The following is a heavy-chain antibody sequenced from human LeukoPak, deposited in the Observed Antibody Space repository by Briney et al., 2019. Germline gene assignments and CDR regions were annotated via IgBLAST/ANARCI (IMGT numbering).Heavy chain of an antibody. Sequence: ASVKVSCKASGYTFTSYGISWVRQAPGQGLEWVGWINPNSGGTNYAQKFQGRVTMTRDTSISTAYMELSRLRSDDTAVYYCARGPRYQLLSYYMDVWGKGTTVTVSS. V-gene: IGHV1-2*02. CDR3: ARGPRYQLLSYYMDV. CDR2: INPNSGGT. D-gene: IGHD2-2*01. CDR1: GYTFTSYG. J-gene: IGHJ6*03.